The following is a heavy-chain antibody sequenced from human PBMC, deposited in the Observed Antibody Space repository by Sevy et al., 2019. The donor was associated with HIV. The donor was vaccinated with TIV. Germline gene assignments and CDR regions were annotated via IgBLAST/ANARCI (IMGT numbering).Heavy chain of an antibody. V-gene: IGHV4-39*01. J-gene: IGHJ4*02. CDR1: GGSISSSSYY. Sequence: SETLSLTCTVSGGSISSSSYYWGWIRQPPGKGLEWIGSIYYSGSTYYNPSLKSRFTISVDTSKNQFSLKLSSVTAADTAVYYCARRQESLYYDSSGYYEGHFDYWGQGTLVTVSS. CDR3: ARRQESLYYDSSGYYEGHFDY. CDR2: IYYSGST. D-gene: IGHD3-22*01.